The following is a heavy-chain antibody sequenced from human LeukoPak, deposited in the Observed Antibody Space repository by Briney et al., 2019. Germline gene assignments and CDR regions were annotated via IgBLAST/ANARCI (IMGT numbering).Heavy chain of an antibody. CDR3: ARDRLTSGSYFFDY. J-gene: IGHJ4*02. CDR1: AFTFSDYS. Sequence: SGGSLRLSCAASAFTFSDYSMNWVRQAPGKGLEWISYISGRSGTIYYADSVRGRFTISRDNAKNSMYLQMNSLRAEDTAVYYCARDRLTSGSYFFDYWGQGTLVTVSS. CDR2: ISGRSGTI. V-gene: IGHV3-48*01. D-gene: IGHD1-26*01.